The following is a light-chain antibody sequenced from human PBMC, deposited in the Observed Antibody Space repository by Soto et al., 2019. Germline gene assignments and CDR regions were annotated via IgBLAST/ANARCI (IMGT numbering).Light chain of an antibody. CDR3: SSSTSSSTVV. Sequence: QSVLTQPASVSGSPGQSITISCTGTSSDVGGYNYVSWYQQHPGKAPKLMIYDVTNRPSGVSSRFSGSKSGNTASLTISGRQAEDEADYHCSSSTSSSTVVFGGGTKLTVL. J-gene: IGLJ2*01. V-gene: IGLV2-14*03. CDR1: SSDVGGYNY. CDR2: DVT.